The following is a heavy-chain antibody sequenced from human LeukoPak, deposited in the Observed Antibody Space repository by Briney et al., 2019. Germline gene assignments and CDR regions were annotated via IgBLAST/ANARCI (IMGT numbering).Heavy chain of an antibody. CDR2: ISSSSSAI. CDR3: VRDRFYSFDY. J-gene: IGHJ4*02. CDR1: GLLFSSHG. V-gene: IGHV3-48*02. Sequence: GGSLRLSCAASSGLLFSSHGMNWVRQAPGKGLEWISYISSSSSAIYYADSVKGRFTISRDNAKNSLYLQMNSLRDEDTAVYYCVRDRFYSFDYWGQGTLVTVSS.